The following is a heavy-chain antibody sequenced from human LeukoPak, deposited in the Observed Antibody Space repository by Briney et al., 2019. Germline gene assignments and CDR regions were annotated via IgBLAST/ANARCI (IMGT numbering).Heavy chain of an antibody. Sequence: SETLSLTCTVSGGSISSYYWGWIRQPPGKGLEWIGSIYYSGSTYYNPSLKSRVTISVDTSKNQFSLKLSSVTAADTAVYYCARDSLIKDGYKEWGQGTLVTVSS. CDR3: ARDSLIKDGYKE. CDR2: IYYSGST. V-gene: IGHV4-39*07. CDR1: GGSISSYY. J-gene: IGHJ4*02. D-gene: IGHD5-24*01.